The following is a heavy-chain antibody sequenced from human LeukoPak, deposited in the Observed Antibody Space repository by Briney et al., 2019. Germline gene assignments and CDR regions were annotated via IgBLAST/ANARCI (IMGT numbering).Heavy chain of an antibody. CDR3: NAYDSGGARGGAGFDY. CDR1: GFTFSNVW. Sequence: PGGSLRLSCAASGFTFSNVWMNWVRQAPGKGLQWVGRIKRKTDGETTDYAAPVKGRFTISRDDSKNTLYLQMDSLKTEDTAVFYCNAYDSGGARGGAGFDYWGQGTLVTVSS. CDR2: IKRKTDGETT. D-gene: IGHD3-22*01. V-gene: IGHV3-15*07. J-gene: IGHJ4*02.